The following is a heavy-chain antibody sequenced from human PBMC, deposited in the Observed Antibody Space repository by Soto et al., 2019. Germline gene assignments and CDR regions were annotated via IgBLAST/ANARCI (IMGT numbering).Heavy chain of an antibody. D-gene: IGHD3-22*01. CDR2: IYHSGST. CDR1: GGSISSGAYS. Sequence: QLQLQESGSGLVKPSETLSLTCAVSGGSISSGAYSWSWIRQPPGKGLEWVGYIYHSGSTYYNPSLKSRVTISVDRSKSRFSLTLNSVTAADTAVYYRARANRPITMTYLNGFDPWGQGTLVTVSS. V-gene: IGHV4-30-2*01. CDR3: ARANRPITMTYLNGFDP. J-gene: IGHJ5*02.